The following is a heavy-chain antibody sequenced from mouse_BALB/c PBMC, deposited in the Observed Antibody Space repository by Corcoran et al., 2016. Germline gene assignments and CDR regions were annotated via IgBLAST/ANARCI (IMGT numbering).Heavy chain of an antibody. V-gene: IGHV14-3*02. CDR2: IDPANGNT. D-gene: IGHD2-10*02. CDR1: GFNIKDTY. J-gene: IGHJ2*01. Sequence: EVQLQQSGAELVKPGASVKLSCTASGFNIKDTYMHWVKQRPEQGLEWIGRIDPANGNTKYDPKFQGKATITADTSSNTAYLQLSSLTSEDTAVDYCARKYGKEVYFDYWGQGTTLTVSS. CDR3: ARKYGKEVYFDY.